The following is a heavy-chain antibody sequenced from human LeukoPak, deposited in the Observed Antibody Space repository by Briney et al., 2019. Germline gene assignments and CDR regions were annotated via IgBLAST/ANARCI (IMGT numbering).Heavy chain of an antibody. D-gene: IGHD4-17*01. CDR3: ARVLYYGDYYFDY. Sequence: PSETLSLTCTVSGGSISSYYWSWIRQPPGKGLEWIGYIYYSGSTNHNPSLKSRVTISVDTSKNQFSLKLSSVTAADTAVYYCARVLYYGDYYFDYWGQGTLVTVSS. J-gene: IGHJ4*02. CDR2: IYYSGST. V-gene: IGHV4-59*01. CDR1: GGSISSYY.